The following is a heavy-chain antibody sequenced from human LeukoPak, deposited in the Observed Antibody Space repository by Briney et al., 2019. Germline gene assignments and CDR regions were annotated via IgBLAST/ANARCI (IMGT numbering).Heavy chain of an antibody. CDR1: GFTVSSNF. CDR3: ARGVDTAMDTHFDY. Sequence: GGSLRLSCAASGFTVSSNFMNWVRQAPGKGLEWVSYISSSHSTISYADSVKGRFTISRGDAKNSLYLQMYSLRAEDTAIYYCARGVDTAMDTHFDYWGQGTLVTVSS. D-gene: IGHD5-18*01. V-gene: IGHV3-48*03. J-gene: IGHJ4*02. CDR2: ISSSHSTI.